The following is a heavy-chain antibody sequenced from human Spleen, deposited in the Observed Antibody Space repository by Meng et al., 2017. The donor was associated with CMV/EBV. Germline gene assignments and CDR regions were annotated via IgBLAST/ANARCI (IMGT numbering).Heavy chain of an antibody. CDR2: ISADNQNT. J-gene: IGHJ4*02. CDR1: RNFFTRHA. Sequence: ASVKGSCKAPRNFFTRHAITWVRQAPGQGLEWMGWISADNQNTNLIQKFQGRITLTTDTSTSTASLELRSLRSDDTAVYYCARGGDYGDFHDPFDYWGQGTLVTVSS. D-gene: IGHD4-17*01. CDR3: ARGGDYGDFHDPFDY. V-gene: IGHV1-18*01.